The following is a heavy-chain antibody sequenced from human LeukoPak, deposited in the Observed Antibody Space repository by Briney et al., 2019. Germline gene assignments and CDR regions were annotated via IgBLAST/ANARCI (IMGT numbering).Heavy chain of an antibody. J-gene: IGHJ4*02. CDR1: GFTFSSYA. V-gene: IGHV3-30-3*01. CDR2: ISYDGSNK. CDR3: ARVPGYDSTGYFDY. Sequence: EGSLRLSCAASGFTFSSYAMHWVRQAPGKGLEWVAVISYDGSNKYYADSVKGRFTISRDNSKNTLYLQMNSLRAEDTAVYYCARVPGYDSTGYFDYWGQGTLVTVSS. D-gene: IGHD3-22*01.